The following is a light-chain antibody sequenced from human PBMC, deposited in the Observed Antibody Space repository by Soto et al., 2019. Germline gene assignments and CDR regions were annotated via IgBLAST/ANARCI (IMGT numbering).Light chain of an antibody. CDR3: QQLNS. V-gene: IGKV3-15*01. Sequence: EIVMTQSPATLSVSPGGRATLSCRASQSISDTLAWYQQKPGQAPRLLIHGASTRAPGFPARFSGSGSGTEFTLTISSLQPEDFATYYCQQLNSFGPGTKVDI. J-gene: IGKJ3*01. CDR1: QSISDT. CDR2: GAS.